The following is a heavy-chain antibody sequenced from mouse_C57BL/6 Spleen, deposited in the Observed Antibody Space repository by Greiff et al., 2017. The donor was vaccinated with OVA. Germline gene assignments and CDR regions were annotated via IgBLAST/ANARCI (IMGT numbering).Heavy chain of an antibody. Sequence: EVMVVESEGGLVQPGSSMKLSCTASGFTFSDYYMAWVRQVPEKGLEWVANINYDGSSTYYLDSLKSRFIISRDNAKNILYLQMSSLKSEDTATYYCARTGVIGFDYWGQGTTLTVSS. J-gene: IGHJ2*01. CDR1: GFTFSDYY. D-gene: IGHD2-14*01. CDR2: INYDGSST. CDR3: ARTGVIGFDY. V-gene: IGHV5-16*01.